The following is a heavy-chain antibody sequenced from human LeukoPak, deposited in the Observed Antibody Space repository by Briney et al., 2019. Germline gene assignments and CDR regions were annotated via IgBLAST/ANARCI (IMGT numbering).Heavy chain of an antibody. CDR1: GFTVSSNY. CDR3: AXLADPNDAFDI. V-gene: IGHV3-23*01. J-gene: IGHJ3*02. CDR2: ISGSGGST. Sequence: GGSLRLSCAASGFTVSSNYMSWVRQAPGKGLEWVSAISGSGGSTYYADSVKGRFTISRDNSKNTLYLQMNSLRAEDTAVYYCAXLADPNDAFDIWGQGTMVTVSS. D-gene: IGHD2-15*01.